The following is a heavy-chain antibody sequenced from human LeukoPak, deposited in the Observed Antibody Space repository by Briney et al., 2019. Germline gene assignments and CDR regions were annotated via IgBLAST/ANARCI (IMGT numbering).Heavy chain of an antibody. J-gene: IGHJ4*02. V-gene: IGHV3-23*01. D-gene: IGHD2-21*02. CDR3: AKYAPPSTLLTRFFDS. CDR1: GFTFSSYA. Sequence: GGSLRLSCATSGFTFSSYAMNWVRQAPGKGLEWVSVISGSGGSTYYADSVKGRFTISRDTSKNTLYLQMNSLRAEVTAVYYCAKYAPPSTLLTRFFDSWGQGTLVTVSS. CDR2: ISGSGGST.